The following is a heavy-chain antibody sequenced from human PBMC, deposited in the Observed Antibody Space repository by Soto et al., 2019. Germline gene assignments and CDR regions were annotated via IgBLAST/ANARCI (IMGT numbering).Heavy chain of an antibody. CDR2: IYYSGST. CDR1: GGSISSYY. Sequence: SETLSLTCTVSGGSISSYYWSWIRQPPGKGLEWIGYIYYSGSTNYNPSLKSRVTISVDTSKNQFSLKLSSVTAADTAVYYCARAWYNWNGDYNWFDPWGQGTLVTVSS. V-gene: IGHV4-59*01. D-gene: IGHD1-20*01. J-gene: IGHJ5*02. CDR3: ARAWYNWNGDYNWFDP.